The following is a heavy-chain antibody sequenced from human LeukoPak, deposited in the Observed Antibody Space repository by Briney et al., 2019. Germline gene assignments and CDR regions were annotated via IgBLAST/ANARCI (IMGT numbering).Heavy chain of an antibody. Sequence: GASVKVSCKTSGYTFISYDINWVRQATGQGLEWMGWINPNSGGTNYAQKFQGRVTMTTDTSMSTAYMELSRLTSDDTAVYYCARAGGRSWFDPWGQGTLVTVSS. CDR1: GYTFISYD. J-gene: IGHJ5*02. CDR3: ARAGGRSWFDP. CDR2: INPNSGGT. V-gene: IGHV1-2*02.